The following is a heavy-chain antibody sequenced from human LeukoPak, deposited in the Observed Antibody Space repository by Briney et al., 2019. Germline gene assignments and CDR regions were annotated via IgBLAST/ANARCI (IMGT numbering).Heavy chain of an antibody. CDR3: ARTTRSWYEDNDAFDI. CDR1: GYTITIYT. J-gene: IGHJ3*02. CDR2: INAGNGNR. D-gene: IGHD6-13*01. V-gene: IGHV1-3*01. Sequence: ASVKVSCKASGYTITIYTIHWVRQAPGQRPEWMGWINAGNGNRRYSEKFQGRITITRDTSASTANMELSSLRSEDTAVYYCARTTRSWYEDNDAFDIWGQGTTVTVSS.